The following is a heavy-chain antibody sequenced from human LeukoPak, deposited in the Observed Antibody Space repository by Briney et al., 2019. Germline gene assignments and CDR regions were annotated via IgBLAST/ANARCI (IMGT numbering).Heavy chain of an antibody. CDR1: GFTFSSYS. J-gene: IGHJ4*02. V-gene: IGHV3-21*04. D-gene: IGHD3-10*01. Sequence: GGSLRLSCAASGFTFSSYSMNWVRQAPGKGLEWVSSISSSSSYIYYADSVKGRFTISRDNAKDSLYLQMNSLRAEDTAVYYCARDPKRRLLWFGEPTNWGQGTLVTVSS. CDR2: ISSSSSYI. CDR3: ARDPKRRLLWFGEPTN.